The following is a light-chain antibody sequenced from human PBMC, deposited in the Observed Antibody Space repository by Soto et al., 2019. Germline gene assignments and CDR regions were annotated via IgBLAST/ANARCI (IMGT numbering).Light chain of an antibody. J-gene: IGKJ1*01. CDR2: GAS. Sequence: IALKQSPGNLSLSHGERATLSSRASQRLSISYIAWYPQKPGQAPRLLVQGASRRATGIQDRFSGSGSGTEFTLTISSLQSEEFAVDDCMQYHYWWTFCPGNQV. V-gene: IGKV3-20*01. CDR3: MQYHYWWT. CDR1: QRLSISY.